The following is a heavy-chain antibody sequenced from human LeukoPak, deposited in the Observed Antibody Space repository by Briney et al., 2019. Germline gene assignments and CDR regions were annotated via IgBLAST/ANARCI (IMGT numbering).Heavy chain of an antibody. D-gene: IGHD3-22*01. J-gene: IGHJ3*02. CDR1: GYTFTSYD. V-gene: IGHV1-8*03. Sequence: ASVRVSCKASGYTFTSYDINWVRQATGQGLERMGWMNPNSGNTGYAQKFQGRVTITRNTSISTAYMELSSLRSEDTAVYYCASSITMIVAGAFDIWGQGTMVTVSS. CDR2: MNPNSGNT. CDR3: ASSITMIVAGAFDI.